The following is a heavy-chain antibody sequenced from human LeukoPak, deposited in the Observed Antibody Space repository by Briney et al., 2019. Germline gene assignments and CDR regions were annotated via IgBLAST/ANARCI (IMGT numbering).Heavy chain of an antibody. Sequence: TETLSLTCTVSGGSIRSYYWSRIRQPPGKVLEWIGYIYISGSTNYNTSLKSRVTISGDTSKNQFSLKLSSVTAADTAVYYCARGISISWFDPWGQGTLVTVSS. V-gene: IGHV4-4*09. D-gene: IGHD2-21*01. CDR1: GGSIRSYY. CDR3: ARGISISWFDP. CDR2: IYISGST. J-gene: IGHJ5*02.